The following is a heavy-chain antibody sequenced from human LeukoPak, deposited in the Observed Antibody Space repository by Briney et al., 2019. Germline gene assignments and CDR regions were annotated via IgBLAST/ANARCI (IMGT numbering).Heavy chain of an antibody. Sequence: GGSLRLSCAASGFIFTDYYMSWVRQAPGKGLEWVSFIDSGSTSTKYADSVKGRFSISRDNAKNTLYLHMNSLRAEDTAVYYCARGRLSSGWYDDWGQGTLVTVSS. CDR3: ARGRLSSGWYDD. V-gene: IGHV3-11*06. CDR1: GFIFTDYY. CDR2: IDSGSTST. D-gene: IGHD6-19*01. J-gene: IGHJ4*02.